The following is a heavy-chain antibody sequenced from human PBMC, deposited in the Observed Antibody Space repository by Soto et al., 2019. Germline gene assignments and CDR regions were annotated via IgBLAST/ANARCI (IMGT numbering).Heavy chain of an antibody. D-gene: IGHD5-18*01. CDR1: GCSIRSADYY. V-gene: IGHV4-30-4*01. J-gene: IGHJ4*02. Sequence: PSETLSLTCTVSGCSIRSADYYCSCIRQPPGNALEWPGYIYYIGSTSSNPSLKSRVTISVDTSKNQFSLKLSSVTAADTAVYYCAREDTAMVYGSDYWGQGTLVTVS. CDR2: IYYIGST. CDR3: AREDTAMVYGSDY.